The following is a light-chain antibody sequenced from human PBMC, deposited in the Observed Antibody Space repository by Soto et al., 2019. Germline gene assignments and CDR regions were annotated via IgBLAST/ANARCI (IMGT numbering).Light chain of an antibody. CDR1: QRISTH. J-gene: IGKJ1*01. V-gene: IGKV1-39*01. CDR2: AAY. Sequence: DIQMTQSPSSLSASVGDRVTITCRASQRISTHLNWYQQKPGKAPNLLIYAAYNLQSGLPSRFSGSGSGTDFTLTISSLQPEDFATDDCQQSYSTPRTFGQGTKVEIK. CDR3: QQSYSTPRT.